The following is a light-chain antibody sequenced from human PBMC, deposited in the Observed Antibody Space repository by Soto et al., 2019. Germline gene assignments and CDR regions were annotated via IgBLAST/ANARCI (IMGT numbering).Light chain of an antibody. CDR1: SSNIGNNY. V-gene: IGLV1-51*01. CDR2: DNN. J-gene: IGLJ2*01. Sequence: QSVLTQPPSVSAAPRQKVAISCSGSSSNIGNNYVSWYHRVPGSAPKLLIYDNNERPSGIPDRFSGSKSGTSATLDITGLQTGDEGDYYCGTWDSRLRVGVFGGGTKLTVL. CDR3: GTWDSRLRVGV.